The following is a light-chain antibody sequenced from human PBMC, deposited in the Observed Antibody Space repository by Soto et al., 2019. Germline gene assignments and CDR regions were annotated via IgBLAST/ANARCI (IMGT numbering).Light chain of an antibody. CDR3: QEYNAWPPGT. CDR1: QSVKNH. Sequence: EIVMTQSPATLSVSSGEGITLSCRASQSVKNHLAWYQHKPGQSPRLLIYDASTRATGVPARFSAGGSGTELTLVITSLQSEDAAVYYCQEYNAWPPGTFGQGTKAEIK. CDR2: DAS. J-gene: IGKJ1*01. V-gene: IGKV3D-15*01.